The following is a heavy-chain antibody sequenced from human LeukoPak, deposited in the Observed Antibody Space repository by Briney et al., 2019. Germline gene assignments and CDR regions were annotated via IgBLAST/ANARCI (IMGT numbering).Heavy chain of an antibody. CDR1: GGSISSYY. CDR3: ATLSFWSGYYADY. CDR2: IHYSGST. D-gene: IGHD3-3*01. J-gene: IGHJ4*02. V-gene: IGHV4-59*12. Sequence: PSETLSLTCTVSGGSISSYYWSWIRQPPGKGLEWIGYIHYSGSTNYNPSLKSRVTISVDTSKNQFSLKLSSVTAADTAVYYCATLSFWSGYYADYWGQGTLVTVSS.